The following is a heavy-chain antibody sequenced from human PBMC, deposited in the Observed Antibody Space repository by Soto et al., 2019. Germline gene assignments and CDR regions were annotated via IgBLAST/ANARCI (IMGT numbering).Heavy chain of an antibody. CDR1: GFTFSSYG. CDR3: ARELMGPGEYFDY. J-gene: IGHJ4*02. CDR2: IWYDGSNK. D-gene: IGHD3-10*01. V-gene: IGHV3-33*01. Sequence: GGSLRLSCAASGFTFSSYGMHWVRQAPGKGLEWVAVIWYDGSNKYYADSVKGRFTISRDNSKNTLYLQMNSLRAEDTAVYYCARELMGPGEYFDYWGQGTLVTVSS.